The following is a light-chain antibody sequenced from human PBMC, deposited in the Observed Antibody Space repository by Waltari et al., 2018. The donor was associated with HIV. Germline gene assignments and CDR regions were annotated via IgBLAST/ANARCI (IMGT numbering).Light chain of an antibody. CDR2: DVS. CDR3: SSYTSSNTLPYV. CDR1: SSDVAGYNY. J-gene: IGLJ1*01. Sequence: QSALTQPASVSGSPGQSITISCTGTSSDVAGYNYVSWYQQHPGKAPTLMIYDVSNRPEGVSNRFSGSKSGNTASLTISGLQAEDEADYYCSSYTSSNTLPYVFGTGTKVTVL. V-gene: IGLV2-14*03.